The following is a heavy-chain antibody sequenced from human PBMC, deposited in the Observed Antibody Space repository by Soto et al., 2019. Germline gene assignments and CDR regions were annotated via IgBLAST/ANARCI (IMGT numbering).Heavy chain of an antibody. CDR1: VFTFSNAW. CDR2: IKSKTDGGTT. V-gene: IGHV3-15*01. J-gene: IGHJ6*02. Sequence: RWSLRLSCAASVFTFSNAWMSWFRQAPGKGLEWVGRIKSKTDGGTTDYAAPVKGRFTISRDDSKNTLYLQMNSLKTEDTAVYYCTTDGRPMVPDYYYYGMDVWGQGTTVTVSS. CDR3: TTDGRPMVPDYYYYGMDV. D-gene: IGHD3-10*01.